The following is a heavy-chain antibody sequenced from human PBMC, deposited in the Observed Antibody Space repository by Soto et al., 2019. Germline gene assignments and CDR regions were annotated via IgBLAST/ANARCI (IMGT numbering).Heavy chain of an antibody. Sequence: VASVKVSCKASGYTFSNSGISWVRQAPGQGLEWMGWISTYNGNTHYPQKFQGRATMATDASTSTVYMELRSLRSDDAAVYYCARTLGPYRPFDYWSQGTLVTVSS. CDR2: ISTYNGNT. V-gene: IGHV1-18*01. CDR3: ARTLGPYRPFDY. CDR1: GYTFSNSG. J-gene: IGHJ4*02. D-gene: IGHD2-2*01.